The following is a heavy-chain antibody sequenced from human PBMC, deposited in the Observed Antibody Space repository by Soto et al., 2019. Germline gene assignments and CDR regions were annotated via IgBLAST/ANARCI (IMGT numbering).Heavy chain of an antibody. CDR2: ISAYNGNT. D-gene: IGHD3-3*01. CDR1: GYTFTSYG. J-gene: IGHJ4*02. CDR3: ARGPYDFWSGYYGDY. Sequence: ASVKVSCKASGYTFTSYGISWVRQAPGQGLEWMGWISAYNGNTNYAQKLQGRVTMTTDTSTSTAYMELRSLRSDDTAVYYCARGPYDFWSGYYGDYWGQGTLVTVSS. V-gene: IGHV1-18*01.